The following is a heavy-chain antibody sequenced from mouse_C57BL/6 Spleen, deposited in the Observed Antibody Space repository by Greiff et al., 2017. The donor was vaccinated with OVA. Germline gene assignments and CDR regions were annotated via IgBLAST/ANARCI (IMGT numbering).Heavy chain of an antibody. V-gene: IGHV1-82*01. CDR2: IYPGDGDT. D-gene: IGHD1-1*01. CDR3: ARDYGSSSYYFDY. Sequence: QVQLQQSGPELVKPGASVKISCKASGYAFSSSWMNWVKQRPGKGLEWIGRIYPGDGDTNYNGKFKGKATLTADKSSSTAYMQLSSLTSEDSAVYFCARDYGSSSYYFDYWGQGTTLTVSS. CDR1: GYAFSSSW. J-gene: IGHJ2*01.